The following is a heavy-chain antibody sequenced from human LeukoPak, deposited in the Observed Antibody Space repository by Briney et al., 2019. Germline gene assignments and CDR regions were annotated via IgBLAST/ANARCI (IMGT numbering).Heavy chain of an antibody. CDR1: GFTFSDYY. CDR3: ARDLDYYDSSGYPGPGY. V-gene: IGHV3-11*01. D-gene: IGHD3-22*01. J-gene: IGHJ4*02. CDR2: ISSSGSTI. Sequence: GGSLRLSCAASGFTFSDYYMSWIRQVPGKGLEWVSYISSSGSTIYYADSVKGRSTISRDNAKNSLYLQMNSLRAEDTAVYYCARDLDYYDSSGYPGPGYWGQGTLVTVSS.